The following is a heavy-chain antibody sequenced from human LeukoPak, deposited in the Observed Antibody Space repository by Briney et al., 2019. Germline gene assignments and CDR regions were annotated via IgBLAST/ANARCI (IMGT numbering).Heavy chain of an antibody. Sequence: GGSLRLSCAASGFTFSSYAMSWVRQAPGKGLEWVSAISGSGGSTYYADSVKGRFTISRDNSKNTLYLQMNSLRAEDTAVYYCATPIRSAAVTTQCFDYWGQGTLVTVSS. D-gene: IGHD1-14*01. V-gene: IGHV3-23*01. CDR2: ISGSGGST. CDR1: GFTFSSYA. CDR3: ATPIRSAAVTTQCFDY. J-gene: IGHJ4*02.